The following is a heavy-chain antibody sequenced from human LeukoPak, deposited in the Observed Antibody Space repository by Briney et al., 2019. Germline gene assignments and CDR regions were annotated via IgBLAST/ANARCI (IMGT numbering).Heavy chain of an antibody. V-gene: IGHV4-59*01. CDR3: ARHSGYSGYNYD. Sequence: PSETLSPTCTVSGGSISSYYWSWIRQPPGKGLEWIGYIYYSGSTNYSPSLKSRVTISVDTSKNQFSLKLSSVTAADTAVYYCARHSGYSGYNYDWGQGTLVTVSS. D-gene: IGHD5-12*01. J-gene: IGHJ4*02. CDR2: IYYSGST. CDR1: GGSISSYY.